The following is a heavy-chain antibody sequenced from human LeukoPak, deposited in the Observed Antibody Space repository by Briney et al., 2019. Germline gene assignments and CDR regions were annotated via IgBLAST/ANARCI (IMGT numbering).Heavy chain of an antibody. V-gene: IGHV4-4*07. CDR1: GGSISTYH. Sequence: PSETLSLTCFVSGGSISTYHWAWIRQPAGKGLEWIGRIYGGGSANYNPSLKSRVTMSVDKSKKQVSLKLSSVTAADTAAYYCARLEGYYYQYIHIWGRGTTVTVSS. CDR3: ARLEGYYYQYIHI. J-gene: IGHJ6*03. CDR2: IYGGGSA.